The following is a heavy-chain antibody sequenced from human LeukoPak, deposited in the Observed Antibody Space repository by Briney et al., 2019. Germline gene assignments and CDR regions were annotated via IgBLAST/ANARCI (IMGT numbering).Heavy chain of an antibody. J-gene: IGHJ4*02. CDR3: ARVSLCSGGSCYYLLDY. D-gene: IGHD2-15*01. V-gene: IGHV3-48*03. CDR2: ISSGGSTI. CDR1: GFTFSSYE. Sequence: GALRLSCAAAGFTFSSYEMNWVRQAPGKGLEWVSYISSGGSTISYADSVKGRFTISRDNAKNSLYLQMNSLRAEDTAVYYCARVSLCSGGSCYYLLDYWGQGTLVTVSS.